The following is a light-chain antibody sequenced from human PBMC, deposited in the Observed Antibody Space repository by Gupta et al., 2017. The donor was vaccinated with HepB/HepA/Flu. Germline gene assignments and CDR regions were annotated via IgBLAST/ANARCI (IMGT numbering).Light chain of an antibody. Sequence: ETVMTQSPATLSVSPGERVTLSCRASQSVGTNLAWYQQKPGQAPRLLIHGASTRATGIPARFSGSGSGTDFTLSISSLQSEDFAVYYCRQYNNWPPWTFGQGTKVE. CDR1: QSVGTN. CDR2: GAS. V-gene: IGKV3-15*01. J-gene: IGKJ1*01. CDR3: RQYNNWPPWT.